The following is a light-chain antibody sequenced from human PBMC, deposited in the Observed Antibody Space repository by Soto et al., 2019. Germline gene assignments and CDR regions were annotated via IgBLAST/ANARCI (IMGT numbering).Light chain of an antibody. Sequence: QSVLTQPPSVSAAPGQKVTIPCSGSSSNIGNNDVSWYQQLPGTAPKLLIYDNNKRPSGIPDRFFGSKSGTSATLGITGLQTGDEADYYCGTWDSSLSVDEVVFGGGTQLTVL. J-gene: IGLJ2*01. CDR3: GTWDSSLSVDEVV. CDR2: DNN. CDR1: SSNIGNND. V-gene: IGLV1-51*01.